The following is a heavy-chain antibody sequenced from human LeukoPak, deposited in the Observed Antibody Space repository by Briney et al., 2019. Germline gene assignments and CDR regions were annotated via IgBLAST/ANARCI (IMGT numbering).Heavy chain of an antibody. CDR2: ISSSGSTI. CDR3: AKDLTIAVAGLDF. D-gene: IGHD6-19*01. J-gene: IGHJ4*02. V-gene: IGHV3-48*03. Sequence: GGSLRLSCAASGFTFSSYEMNWVRQAPGKGLEWVSYISSSGSTIYYADSVKGRFTISRDNAKSSLYLQMNSLRADDTAVYYCAKDLTIAVAGLDFWGQGTLVTVSS. CDR1: GFTFSSYE.